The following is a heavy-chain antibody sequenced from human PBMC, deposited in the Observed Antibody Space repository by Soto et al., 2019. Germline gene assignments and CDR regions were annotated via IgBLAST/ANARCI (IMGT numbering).Heavy chain of an antibody. Sequence: SETLSLTCTVSGDSLSGYYWSWIRQTPGKRLEWIGYFYSSGSPHHNPSLKSRVTISVDRSKNQFSLKLSSVTAADTAVYYCATQEVGGSYVYTFDPWGQGTLVTVSS. D-gene: IGHD1-26*01. V-gene: IGHV4-59*08. CDR2: FYSSGSP. CDR3: ATQEVGGSYVYTFDP. CDR1: GDSLSGYY. J-gene: IGHJ5*02.